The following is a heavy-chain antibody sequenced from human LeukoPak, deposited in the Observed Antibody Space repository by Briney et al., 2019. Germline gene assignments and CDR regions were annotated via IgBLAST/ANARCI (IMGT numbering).Heavy chain of an antibody. V-gene: IGHV4-39*01. J-gene: IGHJ4*02. Sequence: SETLSLTCTVSGGSISSSSYYWAWIRQPPGKGLEYIGSYSGSTYNNPSLKSRVTISVDTSKKQFSLKLSSVTAADTAVYFCARSSYGAGSKPYWVDYLGQGTLVTVSS. CDR2: YSGST. CDR3: ARSSYGAGSKPYWVDY. D-gene: IGHD3-10*01. CDR1: GGSISSSSYY.